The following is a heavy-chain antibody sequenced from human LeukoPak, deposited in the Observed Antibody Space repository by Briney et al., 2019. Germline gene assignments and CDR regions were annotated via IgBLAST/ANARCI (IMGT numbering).Heavy chain of an antibody. CDR1: GSTFTSYD. CDR2: MNPNSGNT. J-gene: IGHJ4*02. D-gene: IGHD5-12*01. Sequence: VASVKLSCTASGSTFTSYDINWVRQATGQGLEWMGWMNPNSGNTGYAQTFQGRVTMTRNTSISTAYMELSSLRSEDTAVYYCARVHYGYSGYDNFDYWGQGTLVTVSS. CDR3: ARVHYGYSGYDNFDY. V-gene: IGHV1-8*01.